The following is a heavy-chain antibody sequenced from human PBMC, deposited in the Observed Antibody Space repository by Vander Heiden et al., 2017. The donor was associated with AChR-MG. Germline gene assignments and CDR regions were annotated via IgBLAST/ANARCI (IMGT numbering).Heavy chain of an antibody. D-gene: IGHD4-4*01. J-gene: IGHJ6*03. CDR1: GFPFDDYA. CDR2: MSWNSGSI. CDR3: AKDTTVTNFWRGYYYYYMDV. V-gene: IGHV3-9*01. Sequence: EVQLVESGGGLVQPGRSLRLSCAASGFPFDDYAMPWVRQAPGKGLEGVSGMSWNSGSIGYADSVKGRFTISRDNAKNSLYLQMNSLRAEDTALYYCAKDTTVTNFWRGYYYYYMDVWGKGTTVTVSS.